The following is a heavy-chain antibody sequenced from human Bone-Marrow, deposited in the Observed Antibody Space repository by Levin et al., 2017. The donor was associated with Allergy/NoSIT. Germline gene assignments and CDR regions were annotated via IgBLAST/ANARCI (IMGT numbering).Heavy chain of an antibody. Sequence: PSETLSLTCSVSGYQISTGYYWAWLRQPPGKALEWLGSIYETDSTFYNPSLKRRVILSVDTSRNQVSLKVKSVTAADTATYYCARHFMVTDDNWFDPWGRGTAVTVSS. CDR2: IYETDST. J-gene: IGHJ5*02. D-gene: IGHD2-21*02. CDR3: ARHFMVTDDNWFDP. V-gene: IGHV4-38-2*01. CDR1: GYQISTGYY.